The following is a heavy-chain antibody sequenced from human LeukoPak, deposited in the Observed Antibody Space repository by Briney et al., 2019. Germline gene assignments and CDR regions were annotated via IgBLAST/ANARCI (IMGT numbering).Heavy chain of an antibody. CDR3: ARDPLSGSELSGLDS. CDR2: IIPNSVDT. V-gene: IGHV1-2*06. Sequence: ASVKVSCETSGYSFTGYYIHWVRQAPGQGLEWMGRIIPNSVDTKYAQKFQGRVVMSTDTSITTAYMYLSGLTSDDTAVYYCARDPLSGSELSGLDSWGQGTLVTVSS. D-gene: IGHD1-26*01. CDR1: GYSFTGYY. J-gene: IGHJ5*01.